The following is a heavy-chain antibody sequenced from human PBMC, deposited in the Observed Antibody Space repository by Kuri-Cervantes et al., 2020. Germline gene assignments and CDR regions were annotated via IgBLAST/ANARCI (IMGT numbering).Heavy chain of an antibody. CDR1: GYTFTSYY. CDR2: INPSGGSP. D-gene: IGHD2-8*01. V-gene: IGHV1-46*01. CDR3: AREGALYGPLYFDY. J-gene: IGHJ4*02. Sequence: ASVKVSCKASGYTFTSYYMHWVRQAPGQGLEWMGIINPSGGSPSYAHKFQGRVTMTRDTSTSAVYMELSSLRSEDTAIYYCAREGALYGPLYFDYWGQGTLVTVSS.